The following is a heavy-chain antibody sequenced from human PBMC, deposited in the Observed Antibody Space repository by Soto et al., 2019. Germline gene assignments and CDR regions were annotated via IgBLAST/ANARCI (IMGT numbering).Heavy chain of an antibody. Sequence: SETLSLTCTVSGGSISSSSYYWGWIRQPPGKGLEWIGSIYYSGSTYYNPSLKSRVTISVDTSKNQFSLKLSSVTAADTAVYYCARHLGYCSGGSCYSYYFDYWGQGTLVTVSS. J-gene: IGHJ4*02. V-gene: IGHV4-39*01. CDR2: IYYSGST. CDR3: ARHLGYCSGGSCYSYYFDY. D-gene: IGHD2-15*01. CDR1: GGSISSSSYY.